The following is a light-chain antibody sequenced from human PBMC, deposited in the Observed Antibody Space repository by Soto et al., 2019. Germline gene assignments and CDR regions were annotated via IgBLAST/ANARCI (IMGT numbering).Light chain of an antibody. CDR3: SSYTSSSTLV. CDR2: EVS. J-gene: IGLJ1*01. V-gene: IGLV2-14*01. Sequence: QSVLTQPASVSGSPGQSITISCTGNSSDVGGYNYVSWYQQHPGKAPKLMIYEVSNRPSGVSNRFSGSKSGNTASLTISGLQAEDDADYYCSSYTSSSTLVFGTGTKLTVL. CDR1: SSDVGGYNY.